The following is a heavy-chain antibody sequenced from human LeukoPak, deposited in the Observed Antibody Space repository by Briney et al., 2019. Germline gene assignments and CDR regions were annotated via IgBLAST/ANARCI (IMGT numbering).Heavy chain of an antibody. J-gene: IGHJ3*02. CDR1: GFTFSSYA. Sequence: PGGSLRLSCAASGFTFSSYAMSWVRQAPGKGLEWVSSISSSSSYIYYADSVKGRFTISRDNAKNSLYLQMNSLRAEDTAVYYYARGVPISATGTLDAFDIWGQGTMVTVSS. V-gene: IGHV3-21*01. CDR3: ARGVPISATGTLDAFDI. D-gene: IGHD1-1*01. CDR2: ISSSSSYI.